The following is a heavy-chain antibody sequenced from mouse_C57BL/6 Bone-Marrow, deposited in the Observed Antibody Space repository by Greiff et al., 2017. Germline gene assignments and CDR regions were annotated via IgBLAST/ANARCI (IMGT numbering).Heavy chain of an antibody. CDR2: MHPNGGSP. V-gene: IGHV1-64*01. D-gene: IGHD2-4*01. CDR3: ARSYDYDDYTMDY. CDR1: GYTFTNYW. J-gene: IGHJ4*01. Sequence: QVQLQQPGAELVKPGASVKLSCKASGYTFTNYWMNWVKQRPGQGLEWIGMMHPNGGSPDYNEKFKSEATLSVDKAAGTAYMELSSLTSEDSAVYYWARSYDYDDYTMDYWGQGTSVTVSS.